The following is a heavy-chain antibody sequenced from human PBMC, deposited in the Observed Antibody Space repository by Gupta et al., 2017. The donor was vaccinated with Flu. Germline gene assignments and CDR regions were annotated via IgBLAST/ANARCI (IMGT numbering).Heavy chain of an antibody. D-gene: IGHD3-16*01. Sequence: EVQLVESGGGLVQPGGSLRLTCAASGFTFSGYWMHWVRQSPGKGPVSVSRSSSDGSDAKYADSVRGRFTISRDNARNTLYLQMDSLRVEDTAVYYCARSSGGWYDPWGQGTMVIVSS. J-gene: IGHJ5*02. V-gene: IGHV3-74*03. CDR1: GFTFSGYW. CDR3: ARSSGGWYDP. CDR2: SSSDGSDA.